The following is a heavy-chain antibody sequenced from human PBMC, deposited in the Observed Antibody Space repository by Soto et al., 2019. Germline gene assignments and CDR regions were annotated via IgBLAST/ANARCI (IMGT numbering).Heavy chain of an antibody. V-gene: IGHV5-51*01. J-gene: IGHJ4*02. CDR1: GYSFTSYW. D-gene: IGHD3-22*01. Sequence: RGESLKISCKGSGYSFTSYWIGWVRQMPGKGLEWMGIIYPGDSDTRYSPSFQGQVTISADKSISTAYLQWSSLKASDTAMYYCARNTYYYDSSGDYYFPVDFDYWGQGTLVTVSS. CDR2: IYPGDSDT. CDR3: ARNTYYYDSSGDYYFPVDFDY.